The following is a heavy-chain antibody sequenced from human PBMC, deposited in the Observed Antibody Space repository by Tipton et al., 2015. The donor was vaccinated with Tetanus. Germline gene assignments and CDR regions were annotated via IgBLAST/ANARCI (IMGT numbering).Heavy chain of an antibody. CDR1: GYSFGSHG. CDR2: IYSGSSST. D-gene: IGHD2-21*02. J-gene: IGHJ4*02. CDR3: ARGMAEASNCGGDCYSDY. Sequence: SGYSFGSHGMHWVRQAPGKALEWVSVIYSGSSSTYYADSVKGRFTISRDDSKNTVFLQMNSLRAEDTAVYSCARGMAEASNCGGDCYSDYWGQGTLVTVSS. V-gene: IGHV3-NL1*01.